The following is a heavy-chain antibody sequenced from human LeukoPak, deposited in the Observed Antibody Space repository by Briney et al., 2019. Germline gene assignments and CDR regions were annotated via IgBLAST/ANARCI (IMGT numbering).Heavy chain of an antibody. Sequence: GGSLRLSCAASGFTFSIYEMNWVSQAPGKGLECVSYISSIGTTIYYAESVKGRFTITRDNDKNSLYLQMNSLRAEDTAVYYCARGERGDYWGQGTLVTVSS. CDR3: ARGERGDY. CDR2: ISSIGTTI. CDR1: GFTFSIYE. J-gene: IGHJ4*02. V-gene: IGHV3-48*03. D-gene: IGHD1-26*01.